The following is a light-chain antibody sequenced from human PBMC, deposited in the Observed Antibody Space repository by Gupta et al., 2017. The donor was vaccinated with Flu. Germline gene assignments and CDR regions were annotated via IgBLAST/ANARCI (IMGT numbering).Light chain of an antibody. CDR2: DND. V-gene: IGLV1-51*01. J-gene: IGLJ2*01. CDR1: SSNIGINH. CDR3: GTWDNSLSVVV. Sequence: SSSNIGINHVSWYQLLPGTAPKLLIYDNDKRPSRIPDRFSGSKSGTSATLDISGLQTGDEADYYCGTWDNSLSVVVFGGGTKVAV.